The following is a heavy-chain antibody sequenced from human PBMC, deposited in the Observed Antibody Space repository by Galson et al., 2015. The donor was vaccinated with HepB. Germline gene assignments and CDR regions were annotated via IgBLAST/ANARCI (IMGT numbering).Heavy chain of an antibody. D-gene: IGHD6-13*01. Sequence: SVKVSCKVSGYTLTELSMHWVRQAPGKGLEWMGGFDPEDGETIYAQKFQGRVTMTEDTSTDTAYMELSSLRSEGTAVYYCARFTAAAEGYFQHWGQGTLVTVSS. CDR3: ARFTAAAEGYFQH. CDR1: GYTLTELS. CDR2: FDPEDGET. V-gene: IGHV1-24*01. J-gene: IGHJ1*01.